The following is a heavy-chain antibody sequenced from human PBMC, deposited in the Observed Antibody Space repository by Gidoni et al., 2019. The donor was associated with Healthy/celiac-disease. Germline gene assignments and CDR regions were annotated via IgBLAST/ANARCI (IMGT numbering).Heavy chain of an antibody. CDR2: ISGSGGST. CDR3: AKDRDSSGYPPDAFDI. D-gene: IGHD3-22*01. CDR1: GFTFSSYA. Sequence: EVQLLESGGGLVQPGGSLRLSCAASGFTFSSYAMSWVRQAPGKGLEWVSAISGSGGSTYYADSVKGRLTISRDNSKNTLYLQMNSLRAEDTAVYYCAKDRDSSGYPPDAFDIWGQGTMVTVSS. V-gene: IGHV3-23*01. J-gene: IGHJ3*02.